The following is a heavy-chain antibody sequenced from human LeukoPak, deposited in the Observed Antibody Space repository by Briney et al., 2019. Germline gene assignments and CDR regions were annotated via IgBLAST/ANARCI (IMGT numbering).Heavy chain of an antibody. CDR1: GGSFSGYY. V-gene: IGHV4-34*01. CDR2: INHSGST. J-gene: IGHJ4*02. D-gene: IGHD3-3*01. Sequence: SETLSLTCAVYGGSFSGYYWSWIRQPPGKGLEWIGEINHSGSTNYNPSLKSRATISVDTSKNQFSLKLGSVTAADTAVYYCARDDRGVDYWGQGTLVTVSS. CDR3: ARDDRGVDY.